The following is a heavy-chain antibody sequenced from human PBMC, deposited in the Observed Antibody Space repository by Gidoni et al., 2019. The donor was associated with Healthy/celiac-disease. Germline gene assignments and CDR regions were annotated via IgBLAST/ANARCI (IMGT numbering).Heavy chain of an antibody. V-gene: IGHV3-30-3*01. Sequence: QVQLVESGGGVVQPGRSLRLSCAASGFTLSRYAMHWVRQAPGKGLEWVAVISYDGSNKYYADSVKGRFTISRDNSKNTLYLQMNSLRAEDTAVYYCARGFCSGSYCAFDIWGQGTMVTVSS. CDR1: GFTLSRYA. CDR3: ARGFCSGSYCAFDI. D-gene: IGHD1-26*01. J-gene: IGHJ3*02. CDR2: ISYDGSNK.